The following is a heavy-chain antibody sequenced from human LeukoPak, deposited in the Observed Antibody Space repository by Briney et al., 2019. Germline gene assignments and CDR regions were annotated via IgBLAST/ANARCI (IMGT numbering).Heavy chain of an antibody. CDR1: GFTFSSYA. J-gene: IGHJ3*02. V-gene: IGHV3-73*01. CDR2: IRSKANSYAT. Sequence: GGSLRLSCAASGFTFSSYAMHWVRQASGKGLEWVGRIRSKANSYATAYAASVKGRFTISRDDSKNTAYLQMNSLKTEDTAVYYCATSDAFDIWGQGTMVTVSS. CDR3: ATSDAFDI.